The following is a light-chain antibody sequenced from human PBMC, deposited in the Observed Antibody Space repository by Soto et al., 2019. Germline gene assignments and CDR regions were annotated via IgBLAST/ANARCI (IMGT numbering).Light chain of an antibody. CDR1: NSNIGGNS. J-gene: IGLJ3*02. CDR3: ASGDDSLNGHWV. V-gene: IGLV1-44*01. CDR2: NNS. Sequence: QSVLTQAPSASGTPGQRVTISCSGSNSNIGGNSVSWYHHLPGTAPKLLIFNNSQRPSGVPDRVSGSKSGTSASLAISGRQSEDEADEYCASGDDSLNGHWVFGGGTKLTVL.